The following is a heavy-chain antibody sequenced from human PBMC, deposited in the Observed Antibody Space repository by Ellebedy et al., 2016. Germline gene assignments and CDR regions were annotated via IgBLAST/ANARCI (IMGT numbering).Heavy chain of an antibody. CDR2: IYYIGST. D-gene: IGHD3-16*01. J-gene: IGHJ5*02. Sequence: GSLRLXXTVSGGSMSSYYWSWIRQPPGKGLEWIGYIYYIGSTNYNPSLKSRVTISVDTSKRHFSLRLNSVTAADTAVYYCARYGGGGQRGPRFDPWGQGTLVTVSS. V-gene: IGHV4-59*12. CDR3: ARYGGGGQRGPRFDP. CDR1: GGSMSSYY.